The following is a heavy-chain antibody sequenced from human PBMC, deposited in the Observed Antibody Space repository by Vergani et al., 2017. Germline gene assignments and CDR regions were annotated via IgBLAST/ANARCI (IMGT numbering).Heavy chain of an antibody. CDR2: IRYDGSNK. Sequence: QVQLVESGGGVVQPGGSPRLSCAASGFTFSSYGMHWVRQAPGKGLEWVAFIRYDGSNKYYADSVKGRFTISRDNSKNTLYLQMNSLRAEDTAVYYCAKDPGYCSGGSCSGYWGQGTLVTVSS. CDR1: GFTFSSYG. CDR3: AKDPGYCSGGSCSGY. D-gene: IGHD2-15*01. V-gene: IGHV3-30*02. J-gene: IGHJ4*02.